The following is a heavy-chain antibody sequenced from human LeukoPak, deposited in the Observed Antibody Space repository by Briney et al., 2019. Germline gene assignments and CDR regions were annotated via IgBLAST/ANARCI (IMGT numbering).Heavy chain of an antibody. V-gene: IGHV3-21*04. CDR1: GFTFSSYT. CDR3: ARGRDVFDI. Sequence: PGGSLRLSCAASGFTFSSYTMNWVRQAPGKGLEWVSSIAGSSGYISYADSVKGRFTISRDNAKKSLYLQVNSLRVEDTALYYCARGRDVFDIWGQGTMVTVSS. CDR2: IAGSSGYI. J-gene: IGHJ3*02.